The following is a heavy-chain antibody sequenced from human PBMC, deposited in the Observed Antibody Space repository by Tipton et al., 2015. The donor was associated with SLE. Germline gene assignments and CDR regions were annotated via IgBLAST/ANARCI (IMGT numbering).Heavy chain of an antibody. CDR3: ARGGHDGHSSGWDFDY. J-gene: IGHJ4*02. Sequence: TLSLTCAVSGGSISSGGYSWSWIRQPPGKGLEWIGYIYHSGSTYYNPSLKSRVTISVDRSKNQFSLKLSSVTAADTAVYYCARGGHDGHSSGWDFDYWGQGTLVTVSS. CDR1: GGSISSGGYS. D-gene: IGHD6-19*01. V-gene: IGHV4-30-2*01. CDR2: IYHSGST.